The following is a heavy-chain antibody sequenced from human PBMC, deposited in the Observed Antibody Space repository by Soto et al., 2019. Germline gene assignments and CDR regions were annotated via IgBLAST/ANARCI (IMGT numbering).Heavy chain of an antibody. CDR3: ARVSGATYGLFDY. D-gene: IGHD2-8*02. J-gene: IGHJ4*02. CDR1: GFTFSSYS. Sequence: PGGSLRLSCAASGFTFSSYSMNWVRQAPGKGLEWVSYISSSSSTIYYADSVKGRFTISRDNAKNSLYLQMNSLRAEDTAVYYCARVSGATYGLFDYWGQGTLVTVSS. V-gene: IGHV3-48*04. CDR2: ISSSSSTI.